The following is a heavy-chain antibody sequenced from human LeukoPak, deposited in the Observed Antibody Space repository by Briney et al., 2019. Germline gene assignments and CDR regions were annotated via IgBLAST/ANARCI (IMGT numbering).Heavy chain of an antibody. CDR3: AKDLMRDRWFGES. V-gene: IGHV3-30*02. CDR2: IRYDGKDK. Sequence: GGSLRLSCAASGFTVSNNYLHWVRQAPGKGLDWVAFIRYDGKDKFYADSVKGRFTISRDSSRNTLYLQMNSLRAEDTAVYYCAKDLMRDRWFGESWGQGTLVTVSS. CDR1: GFTVSNNY. J-gene: IGHJ5*02. D-gene: IGHD3-10*01.